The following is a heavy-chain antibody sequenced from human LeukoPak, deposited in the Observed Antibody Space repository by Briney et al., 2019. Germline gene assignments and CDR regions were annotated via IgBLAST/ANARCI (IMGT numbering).Heavy chain of an antibody. CDR3: ARDQGIYGGPGMDV. V-gene: IGHV3-23*01. J-gene: IGHJ6*02. CDR2: ISGSGGST. D-gene: IGHD4-23*01. CDR1: GFTFSSYA. Sequence: GGSLRLSCAASGFTFSSYAMSWVRQAPGKGLEWVSAISGSGGSTYYADSVKGRFTISRDNSKNTLYLQMNSLRAEDTAVYYCARDQGIYGGPGMDVWGQGTTVTVSS.